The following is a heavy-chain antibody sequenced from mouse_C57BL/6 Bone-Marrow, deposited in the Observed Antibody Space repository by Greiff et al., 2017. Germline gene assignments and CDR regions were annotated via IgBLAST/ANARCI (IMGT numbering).Heavy chain of an antibody. CDR2: IDPSDSYT. Sequence: QVQLQQPGAELVKPGASVKLSCKASGYTFTSYWMQWVKQRPGQGLEWIGEIDPSDSYTNNNQKFKGKATLTVDTSSSTAYMQLSSLTSDDSAVYYCAREIIYYYGSSYYYYAIDYWGQGTSVTVSS. CDR1: GYTFTSYW. CDR3: AREIIYYYGSSYYYYAIDY. D-gene: IGHD1-1*01. V-gene: IGHV1-50*01. J-gene: IGHJ4*01.